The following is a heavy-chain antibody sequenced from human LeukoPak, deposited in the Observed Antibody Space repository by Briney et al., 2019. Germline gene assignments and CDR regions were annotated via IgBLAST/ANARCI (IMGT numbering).Heavy chain of an antibody. CDR1: GGTFSSYA. CDR3: ARDRDYGSGPGI. D-gene: IGHD3-10*01. V-gene: IGHV1-69*04. J-gene: IGHJ3*02. CDR2: IIPIFGIA. Sequence: ASVKVSCKASGGTFSSYAISWVRQAPGQGLEWMGRIIPIFGIANYAQKFQGRVTITADKSTSTAYMELSSLRSEDTAVYYCARDRDYGSGPGIRGQGTMVTVSS.